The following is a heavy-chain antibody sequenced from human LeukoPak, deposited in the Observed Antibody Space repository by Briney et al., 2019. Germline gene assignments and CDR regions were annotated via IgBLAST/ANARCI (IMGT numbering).Heavy chain of an antibody. J-gene: IGHJ6*03. CDR2: IYPSGGST. D-gene: IGHD2-15*01. CDR3: ARDGCSGGSCINYYYYMDV. CDR1: GYTFTSYY. V-gene: IGHV1-46*01. Sequence: ASVKVSCKASGYTFTSYYMHWVRQAPGQGLEWMGIIYPSGGSTSYAQKFQGRVTMTRDTSTSTVYMELSSLRSEDTAVYYCARDGCSGGSCINYYYYMDVWGKGTTVTISS.